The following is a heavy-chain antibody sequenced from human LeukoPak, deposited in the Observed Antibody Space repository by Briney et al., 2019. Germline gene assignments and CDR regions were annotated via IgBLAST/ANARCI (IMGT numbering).Heavy chain of an antibody. CDR3: AKNDY. V-gene: IGHV3-9*01. CDR1: GFTFDDYA. Sequence: GGSLRLSCAASGFTFDDYAMHWVRQAPGKGLEWVSGISWNSGSIGYADSVKGRFTISRDNAKNSLYLQMDSLRAEDTALYYCAKNDYWGQGTLVTVSS. J-gene: IGHJ4*02. CDR2: ISWNSGSI.